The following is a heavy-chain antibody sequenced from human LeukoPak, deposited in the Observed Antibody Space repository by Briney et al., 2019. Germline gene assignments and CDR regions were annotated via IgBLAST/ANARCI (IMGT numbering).Heavy chain of an antibody. Sequence: GGSLRLSYAASGFTFSSYSMNWVRQAPGKGLEWVSSISSSSSYIYYADSVKGRFTISRDNAKNSLYLQMNSLRAEDTAVYYCARRRGSPGAFDIWGQGTMVTVSS. CDR1: GFTFSSYS. CDR2: ISSSSSYI. J-gene: IGHJ3*02. V-gene: IGHV3-21*01. CDR3: ARRRGSPGAFDI. D-gene: IGHD1-26*01.